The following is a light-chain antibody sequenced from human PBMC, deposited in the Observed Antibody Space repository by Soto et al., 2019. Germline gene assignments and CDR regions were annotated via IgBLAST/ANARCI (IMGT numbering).Light chain of an antibody. CDR2: EVT. V-gene: IGLV2-14*01. CDR3: SSYSTTSRPHVI. J-gene: IGLJ2*01. CDR1: PSGIRRYNY. Sequence: LKRAVYGTGSARHALSISSTITPSGIRRYNYVSWYQQFPGKVPKLLIYEVTSRPSEVSARFSGSKSGSTASLTISGLQAEDEADYYCSSYSTTSRPHVILGGGPK.